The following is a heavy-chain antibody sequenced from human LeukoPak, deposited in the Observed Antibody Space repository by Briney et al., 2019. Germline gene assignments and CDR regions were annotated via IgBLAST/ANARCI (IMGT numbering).Heavy chain of an antibody. CDR2: VSNDGTTT. Sequence: GGSLRLSCAASGFTLDNYWMHWVRQAPGKGLVWVSRVSNDGTTTTYADFVEGRFTISRDNGKNTVDLQMNSLRAEDTAVYYCVRGGESTWSWGQGTLVTVSS. CDR1: GFTLDNYW. V-gene: IGHV3-74*03. CDR3: VRGGESTWS. J-gene: IGHJ5*02. D-gene: IGHD2-15*01.